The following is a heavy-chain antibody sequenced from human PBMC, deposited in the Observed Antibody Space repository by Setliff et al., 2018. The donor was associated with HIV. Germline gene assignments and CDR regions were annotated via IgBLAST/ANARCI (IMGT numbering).Heavy chain of an antibody. Sequence: SETLSLTCAVSGYSISIGYYWGWIRQPPGKGLEWIGNIYHSGSTKYNPPLKSRVTISVDTSKNQFSLKLSSVTAADTAVYYCASQDYDFWSGYYTWNYWGQGTLVTVSS. V-gene: IGHV4-38-2*01. CDR1: GYSISIGYY. CDR3: ASQDYDFWSGYYTWNY. J-gene: IGHJ4*02. CDR2: IYHSGST. D-gene: IGHD3-3*01.